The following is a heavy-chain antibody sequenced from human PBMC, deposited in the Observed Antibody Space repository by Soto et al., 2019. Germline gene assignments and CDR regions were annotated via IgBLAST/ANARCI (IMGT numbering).Heavy chain of an antibody. V-gene: IGHV3-23*01. Sequence: GGSLRLSXAASGFTFSSYAMSWVRQAPGKGLEWVSAISGSGGSTYYADSVKGRFTISRDNSKNTLYLQMNSLRAEDTAVYYCAKDVGSPTASGLDYWGQGTLVTVSS. CDR1: GFTFSSYA. J-gene: IGHJ4*02. D-gene: IGHD1-26*01. CDR3: AKDVGSPTASGLDY. CDR2: ISGSGGST.